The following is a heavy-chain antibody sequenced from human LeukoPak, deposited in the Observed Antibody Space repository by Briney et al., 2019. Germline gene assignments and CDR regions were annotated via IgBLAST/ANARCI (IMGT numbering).Heavy chain of an antibody. Sequence: GGSLRLSCAAPGFTFSDYYMTWIRQAPGKGLEWVSYISSSGSSIYYADSVKGRFTISRDNAKNSLYLQMNGLRAEDTAVYYCARAIYDGFDIWGQGTMVTVSS. CDR2: ISSSGSSI. J-gene: IGHJ3*02. CDR3: ARAIYDGFDI. D-gene: IGHD3-9*01. CDR1: GFTFSDYY. V-gene: IGHV3-11*04.